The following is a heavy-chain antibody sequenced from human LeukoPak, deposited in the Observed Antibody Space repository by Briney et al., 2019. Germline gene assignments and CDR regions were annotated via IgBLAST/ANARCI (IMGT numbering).Heavy chain of an antibody. CDR3: ARDGGERGNSAFDV. Sequence: GGSLRLSCAASGFTLTDQYMYWVRPAPGKGLEWIGRSRNKANSYSTEYAASAKDRFVISRDASGNLMYLQMYSLKIDDTAVYFCARDGGERGNSAFDVWGQGTEVTVSS. J-gene: IGHJ3*01. V-gene: IGHV3-72*01. D-gene: IGHD3-16*01. CDR2: SRNKANSYST. CDR1: GFTLTDQY.